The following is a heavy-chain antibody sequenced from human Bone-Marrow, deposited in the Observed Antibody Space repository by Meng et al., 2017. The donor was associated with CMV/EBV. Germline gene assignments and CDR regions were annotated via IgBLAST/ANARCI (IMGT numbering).Heavy chain of an antibody. V-gene: IGHV4-39*07. CDR2: VYYSTST. CDR3: ARGGVVPAAILNY. D-gene: IGHD2-2*02. Sequence: SETLSLTCTVSGGSISSSIYYWGWIRQPPGKGLEWIGSVYYSTSTYYNPSLKSRVTISVDTSKNQFSLKLSSVTAADTAVYYCARGGVVPAAILNYWGQGTLVTVSS. J-gene: IGHJ4*02. CDR1: GGSISSSIYY.